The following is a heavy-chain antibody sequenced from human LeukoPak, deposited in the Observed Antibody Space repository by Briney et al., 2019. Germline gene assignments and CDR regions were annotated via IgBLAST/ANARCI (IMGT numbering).Heavy chain of an antibody. Sequence: GGSLRLSCSASGFTFSSYAMHWVRQAPGKGLEYVSAISSNGGSTYYADSVKGRFTISRDNSKNTLYLQMSSLRAGDTAVYYCVKSPTVTTFDYWGQGTLVTVSS. CDR1: GFTFSSYA. D-gene: IGHD4-17*01. CDR3: VKSPTVTTFDY. CDR2: ISSNGGST. J-gene: IGHJ4*02. V-gene: IGHV3-64D*09.